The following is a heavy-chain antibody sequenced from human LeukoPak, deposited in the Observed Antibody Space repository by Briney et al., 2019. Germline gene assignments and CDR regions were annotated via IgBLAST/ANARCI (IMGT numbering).Heavy chain of an antibody. V-gene: IGHV4-38-2*01. Sequence: KPSETLSLTCAVSGYSISSGYYWGWFGQPPGKGLEWIGCMYHSGSTYYNPSLKSRVTISVDTSKNQFSLKLSSVTAADTAVYYCARQGGSSSPYYYYYMDVWGKGTTVTVSS. J-gene: IGHJ6*03. CDR2: MYHSGST. D-gene: IGHD6-13*01. CDR1: GYSISSGYY. CDR3: ARQGGSSSPYYYYYMDV.